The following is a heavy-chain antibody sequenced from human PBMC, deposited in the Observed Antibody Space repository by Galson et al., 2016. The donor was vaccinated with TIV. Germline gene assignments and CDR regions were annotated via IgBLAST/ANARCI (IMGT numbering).Heavy chain of an antibody. Sequence: LRLSCAASGFTFSSWPLSWVRRAPGKGLEWVSAISASGGNTFYADSVKGRFTISRDNSKKTLYLQMDSLRAEDTAVYFCAKSFQYFYDNSGYFPYGFHIWGRGTMVTGSS. V-gene: IGHV3-23*01. CDR1: GFTFSSWP. CDR3: AKSFQYFYDNSGYFPYGFHI. D-gene: IGHD3-22*01. J-gene: IGHJ3*02. CDR2: ISASGGNT.